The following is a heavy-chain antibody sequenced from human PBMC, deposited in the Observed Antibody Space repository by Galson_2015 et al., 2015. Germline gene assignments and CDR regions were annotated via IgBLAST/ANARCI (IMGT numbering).Heavy chain of an antibody. CDR3: ARECITIFGVVIYS. Sequence: SLRLSCAASGFTFSSYGMHWVRQAPGKGLEWVAVISYDGSNKYYADSVKGRFTISRDNSKNTLYLQMNSLRAEDTAVYYCARECITIFGVVIYSWGQGTLVPVSS. J-gene: IGHJ5*02. V-gene: IGHV3-30*03. CDR2: ISYDGSNK. D-gene: IGHD3-3*01. CDR1: GFTFSSYG.